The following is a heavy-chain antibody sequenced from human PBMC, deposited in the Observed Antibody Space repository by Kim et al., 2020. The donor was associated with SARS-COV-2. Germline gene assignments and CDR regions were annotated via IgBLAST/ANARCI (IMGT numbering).Heavy chain of an antibody. Sequence: SETLSLTCSVSGDPMNSDYWSWIRQPPGKGLEYIGYIHYSGNTNYNPSLKSRVTILVDTSKKQFSLILTSLTAADTADYYCARWGMGAPEGMDVWGQGTT. CDR1: GDPMNSDY. D-gene: IGHD1-26*01. V-gene: IGHV4-59*01. CDR2: IHYSGNT. CDR3: ARWGMGAPEGMDV. J-gene: IGHJ6*02.